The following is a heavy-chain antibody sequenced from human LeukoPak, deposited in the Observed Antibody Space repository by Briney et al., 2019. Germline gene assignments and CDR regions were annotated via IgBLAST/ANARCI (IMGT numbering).Heavy chain of an antibody. D-gene: IGHD6-13*01. V-gene: IGHV3-9*01. CDR2: ISWNSGSI. CDR1: GFTFDDYA. CDR3: AKGKGTIAAAGLFDY. J-gene: IGHJ4*02. Sequence: GGSLRLSCAASGFTFDDYAMHWVRQAPGKGLEWVSGISWNSGSIGYADSVKGRFTISRDNAKSTLYLQMNSLRAEDTAVYYCAKGKGTIAAAGLFDYWGQGTLVTVSS.